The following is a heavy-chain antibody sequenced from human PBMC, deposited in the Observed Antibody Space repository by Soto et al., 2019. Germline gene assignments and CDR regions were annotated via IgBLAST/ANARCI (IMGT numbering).Heavy chain of an antibody. J-gene: IGHJ4*02. CDR3: AGPGGYSY. CDR2: FSGSGDDT. V-gene: IGHV3-23*01. D-gene: IGHD5-12*01. Sequence: EVQLSESGGGLVQPGGSLRLSCAATGFTLRTNGMSWVRQAPGKGLEWVSSFSGSGDDTWYAAYLKGRFTISRDNSKNTLSLQMNILRAEDTALYYCAGPGGYSYLGQGTLVTVSS. CDR1: GFTLRTNG.